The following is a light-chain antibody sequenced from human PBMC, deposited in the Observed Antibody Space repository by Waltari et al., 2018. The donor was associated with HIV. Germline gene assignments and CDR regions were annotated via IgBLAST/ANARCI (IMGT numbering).Light chain of an antibody. Sequence: DIQMTQSPSSLSASVGDRVTIACRESQIISRYFNCYHQKPGKAPNLLIYYTSNLQSGVPPRFSGSGSGTEFIFTISSLQPEDFATYYCQQSYTAPYIFGQGTKLEIK. CDR3: QQSYTAPYI. V-gene: IGKV1-39*01. J-gene: IGKJ2*01. CDR1: QIISRY. CDR2: YTS.